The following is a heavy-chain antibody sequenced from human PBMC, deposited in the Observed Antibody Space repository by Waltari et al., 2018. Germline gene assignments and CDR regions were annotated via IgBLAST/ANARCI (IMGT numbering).Heavy chain of an antibody. D-gene: IGHD4-17*01. CDR2: ISGPGDRT. J-gene: IGHJ4*02. CDR3: ARLPGDYVGY. CDR1: GFIFSSYA. Sequence: EVQLVESGGGLVQPGGSLRLSCAASGFIFSSYAMSWVRQAPGKGLELVSAISGPGDRTYSADSVKGRFTISRDNSKNTVYLQVNSLRAEDTAVYYCARLPGDYVGYWGQGTLVTVSS. V-gene: IGHV3-23*04.